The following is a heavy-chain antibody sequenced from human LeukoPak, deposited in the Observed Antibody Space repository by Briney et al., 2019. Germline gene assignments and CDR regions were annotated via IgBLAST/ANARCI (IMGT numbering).Heavy chain of an antibody. CDR3: ARERRYYYDSSGYFDY. CDR2: IRYDGSNK. V-gene: IGHV3-30*02. J-gene: IGHJ4*02. Sequence: SGGSLRLSCAASGFTFSSYGMHWVRQAPGKGLEWVAFIRYDGSNKYYADSVKGRFTISRANANNSLYLQMNSLRAEDTAVYYCARERRYYYDSSGYFDYWGQGTLVTVSS. D-gene: IGHD3-22*01. CDR1: GFTFSSYG.